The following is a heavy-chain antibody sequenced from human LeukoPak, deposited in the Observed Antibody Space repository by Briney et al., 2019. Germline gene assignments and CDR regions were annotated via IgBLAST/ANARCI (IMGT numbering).Heavy chain of an antibody. Sequence: GGSLRLSCAASGFTFSSYAMHWVRQAPGKGLEWVAVISYDGSNKYYAASVKGRFTISRDNSKNTLYLQMNSLRAEDTAVYYCAGVVPAAMGFLCYYMDVWGKGTTVTVSS. CDR2: ISYDGSNK. D-gene: IGHD2-2*01. V-gene: IGHV3-30-3*01. J-gene: IGHJ6*03. CDR1: GFTFSSYA. CDR3: AGVVPAAMGFLCYYMDV.